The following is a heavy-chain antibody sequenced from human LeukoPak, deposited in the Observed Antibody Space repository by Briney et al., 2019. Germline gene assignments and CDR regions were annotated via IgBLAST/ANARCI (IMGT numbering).Heavy chain of an antibody. D-gene: IGHD3-10*01. CDR3: GREYASGSGWFDP. CDR1: GGSISRYY. Sequence: SETLSLTCTVSGGSISRYYWSWIRRPPGKGLEWIGYIYYSGSTNYNPSLKSRVTISVDRSKNQFSLKLSSVTAADTAVYYCGREYASGSGWFDPWGQGTLVTVSS. J-gene: IGHJ5*02. V-gene: IGHV4-59*01. CDR2: IYYSGST.